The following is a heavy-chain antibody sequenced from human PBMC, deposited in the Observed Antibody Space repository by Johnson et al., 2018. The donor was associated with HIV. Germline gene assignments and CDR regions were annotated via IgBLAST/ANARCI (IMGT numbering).Heavy chain of an antibody. CDR3: ARGLLWFGELLEAFDI. Sequence: MQLVESGGGLVQPGGSLRLSCAASGFTFSSNYMSWVRQAPGKGLEWVSVIYSGGSTFYADSVKGRFTISRDNSKNTLYLQMNSLRTEDTAVYYCARGLLWFGELLEAFDIWGQGTMVTVSS. J-gene: IGHJ3*02. CDR1: GFTFSSNY. V-gene: IGHV3-66*01. D-gene: IGHD3-10*01. CDR2: IYSGGST.